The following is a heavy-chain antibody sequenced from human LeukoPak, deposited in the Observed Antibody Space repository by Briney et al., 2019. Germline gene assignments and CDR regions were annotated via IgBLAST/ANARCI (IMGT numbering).Heavy chain of an antibody. CDR3: ARAPYCIGGSCRFDY. V-gene: IGHV3-7*03. CDR2: IKQDGSEK. Sequence: GGSLRLSCAASGFMFSDHYMDWVRQAPGKGLEWVANIKQDGSEKYYVDSVKGRFTISRDNAKNSLYLQMNSLRAEDTAVYYCARAPYCIGGSCRFDYWGQGTLVTVSS. D-gene: IGHD2-15*01. J-gene: IGHJ4*02. CDR1: GFMFSDHY.